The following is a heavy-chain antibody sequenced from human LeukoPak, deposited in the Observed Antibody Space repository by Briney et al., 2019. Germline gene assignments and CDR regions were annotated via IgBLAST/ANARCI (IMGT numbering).Heavy chain of an antibody. CDR2: IYTSGST. Sequence: SETLSLTCTVSGGSISSGSYYWSWIRQPAGKGLEWIGRIYTSGSTNYNPSLKSRVTISVDTSKNQFSLKLSSVTAADTAVYYCARGSGYCSSTSCYLYYYYMDVWGKGTTVTISS. J-gene: IGHJ6*03. D-gene: IGHD2-2*01. CDR3: ARGSGYCSSTSCYLYYYYMDV. V-gene: IGHV4-61*02. CDR1: GGSISSGSYY.